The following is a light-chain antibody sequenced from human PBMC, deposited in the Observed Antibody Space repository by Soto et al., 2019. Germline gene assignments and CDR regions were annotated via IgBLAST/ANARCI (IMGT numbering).Light chain of an antibody. Sequence: QSALTQPASVSGSPGQSITISCTGTSSDVGGSNYVSWYQQHPGKAPKLMIYDDSNRPSGVSNRFAGSKSGNTASLTISGLQAEDEADYYCSSYTSSNTLVFGGGTKLTVL. J-gene: IGLJ2*01. CDR1: SSDVGGSNY. CDR2: DDS. V-gene: IGLV2-14*01. CDR3: SSYTSSNTLV.